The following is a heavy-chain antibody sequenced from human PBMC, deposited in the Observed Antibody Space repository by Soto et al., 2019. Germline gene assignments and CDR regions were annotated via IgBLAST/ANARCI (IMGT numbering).Heavy chain of an antibody. J-gene: IGHJ1*01. D-gene: IGHD3-10*01. CDR2: ISGTSTDT. Sequence: QVQLVESGGALVRPGESLTLSCVASGFTFSEVYMSWIRQAPGKGPEYISYISGTSTDTNCADSVRDRFTVSRDNARNSLYLHMSSLRAEDTAIYYCSQYARGGPSWGQGTLVTVSS. V-gene: IGHV3-11*06. CDR3: SQYARGGPS. CDR1: GFTFSEVY.